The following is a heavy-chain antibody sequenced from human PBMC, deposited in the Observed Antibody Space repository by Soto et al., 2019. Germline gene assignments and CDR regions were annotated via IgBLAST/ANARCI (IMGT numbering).Heavy chain of an antibody. CDR2: INAGNGNT. J-gene: IGHJ6*02. V-gene: IGHV1-3*01. CDR3: ARAPMVVAATHYYGMDV. Sequence: ASVKVSCKASGYTFTSYAMHWVRQAPGQRLEWMGWINAGNGNTKYSQKFQGRVTITRDTSASTAYVELSSLRSEDTAVYYCARAPMVVAATHYYGMDVWGQGTTVTVSS. CDR1: GYTFTSYA. D-gene: IGHD2-15*01.